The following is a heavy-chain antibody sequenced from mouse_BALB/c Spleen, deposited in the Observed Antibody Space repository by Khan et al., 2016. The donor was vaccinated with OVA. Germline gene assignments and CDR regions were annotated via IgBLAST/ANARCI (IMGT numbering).Heavy chain of an antibody. Sequence: QVQLKQSGNELIRPGTSVKMSCKASGYTFTNYWLGWVKQRPGHGLEWIGDIYPTGYYTNYNEKFKDKATLTVDTSSNTAYMQRSSLTSEDSAVYFCTRWATWFFDVWGAGTTVTVSS. CDR1: GYTFTNYW. CDR2: IYPTGYYT. CDR3: TRWATWFFDV. J-gene: IGHJ1*01. V-gene: IGHV1-63*02. D-gene: IGHD3-1*01.